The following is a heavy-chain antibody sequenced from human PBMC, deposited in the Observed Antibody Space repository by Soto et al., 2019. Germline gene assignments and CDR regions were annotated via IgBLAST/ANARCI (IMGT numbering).Heavy chain of an antibody. J-gene: IGHJ4*02. D-gene: IGHD5-18*01. CDR3: AREYTYGSNFFDC. Sequence: QVQLQESGPGLVKPSQTLSLTCTVSGGSISSSAYYWSWIRQHPGKGLEWIGYISDSGSTYYNPSLKSRVIISVDTSKNQFSLSLPSVTAADTAVYYCAREYTYGSNFFDCWGQGALVTVSS. CDR1: GGSISSSAYY. CDR2: ISDSGST. V-gene: IGHV4-31*03.